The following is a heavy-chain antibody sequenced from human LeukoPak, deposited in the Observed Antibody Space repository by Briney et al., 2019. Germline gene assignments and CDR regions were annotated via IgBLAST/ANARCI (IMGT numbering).Heavy chain of an antibody. J-gene: IGHJ4*02. Sequence: PGGSLRLSCAATGFMFSSYSMNWVRQAPGQGLEWVSYISRSSTTIHYADSVKGRFTISRDNAKNSLYLQMNSLRDEDTAVYYCARTGNLDYWGQGTLVTVSS. V-gene: IGHV3-48*02. CDR1: GFMFSSYS. CDR3: ARTGNLDY. CDR2: ISRSSTTI.